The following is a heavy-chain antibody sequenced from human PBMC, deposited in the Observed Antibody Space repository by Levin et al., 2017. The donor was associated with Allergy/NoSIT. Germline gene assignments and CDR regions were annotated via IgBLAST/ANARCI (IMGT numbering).Heavy chain of an antibody. CDR3: AKRGYCSGDTCQSHDAIDV. V-gene: IGHV3-30*18. Sequence: GESLKISCAASGFQFSLYGMHWVRQAPGKGLEWVALIVFDGNDQYYADSVKGRFTISRDNSKNTLYLQMSSLRENDTAIYYCAKRGYCSGDTCQSHDAIDVWGQGTLVIVSS. CDR2: IVFDGNDQ. J-gene: IGHJ3*01. CDR1: GFQFSLYG. D-gene: IGHD2-15*01.